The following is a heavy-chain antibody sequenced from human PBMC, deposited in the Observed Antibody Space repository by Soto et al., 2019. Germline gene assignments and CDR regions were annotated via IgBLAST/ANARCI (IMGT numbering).Heavy chain of an antibody. CDR2: MNPNSGNT. V-gene: IGHV1-8*01. CDR1: GYTFTSYD. CDR3: ARKGSGTIFFLDWFDP. Sequence: ASVKVSCKASGYTFTSYDINWVRQATGQGLEWMGWMNPNSGNTGYAQKFQGRVTMTRNTSISTAYMELSSLRSEDTAVYYCARKGSGTIFFLDWFDPWGQGTLVTVSS. J-gene: IGHJ5*02. D-gene: IGHD3-3*01.